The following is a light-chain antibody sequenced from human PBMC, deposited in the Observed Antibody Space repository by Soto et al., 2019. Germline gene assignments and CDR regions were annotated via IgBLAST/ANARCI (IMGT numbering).Light chain of an antibody. V-gene: IGLV4-69*01. Sequence: QSVLTQSPSASASLGASVKLTCPLSSRHSSYAIAWHQQQPEKGPRYLMKLNSDGRHTKGDGIPDRFSGSSSGTERYLTISSLQSEDEADYYCQTWGTGILVFGGGTKVTVL. CDR3: QTWGTGILV. CDR2: LNSDGRH. J-gene: IGLJ2*01. CDR1: SRHSSYA.